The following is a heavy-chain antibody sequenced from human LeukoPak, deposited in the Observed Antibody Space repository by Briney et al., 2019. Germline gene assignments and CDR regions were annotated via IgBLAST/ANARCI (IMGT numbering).Heavy chain of an antibody. Sequence: GGSLRLSCAASGFTFNRYAMSWVRQAPGKGLEWVSVISGIGGSTYYADSVKGRFTISRDNSKDTLYLQMNIVRAEDTAVYYCAKDIYRYYYGSGSIGDYWGQGTLVTVSS. CDR2: ISGIGGST. J-gene: IGHJ4*02. D-gene: IGHD3-10*01. V-gene: IGHV3-23*01. CDR1: GFTFNRYA. CDR3: AKDIYRYYYGSGSIGDY.